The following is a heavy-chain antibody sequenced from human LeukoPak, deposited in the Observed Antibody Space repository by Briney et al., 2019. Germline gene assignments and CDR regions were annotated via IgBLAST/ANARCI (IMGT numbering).Heavy chain of an antibody. CDR2: IYITRGT. CDR3: GRESRIVEGDGYYMDV. D-gene: IGHD2/OR15-2a*01. V-gene: IGHV4-4*07. J-gene: IGHJ6*03. CDR1: GVSISGYY. Sequence: KPSETLSLTCSVSGVSISGYYWSWIRQPAGKRLEWIGRIYITRGTDYNTSLRSRVIMSVDTSKNQFSLQLTSVTAADTAVYYCGRESRIVEGDGYYMDVWGKGTTVTISS.